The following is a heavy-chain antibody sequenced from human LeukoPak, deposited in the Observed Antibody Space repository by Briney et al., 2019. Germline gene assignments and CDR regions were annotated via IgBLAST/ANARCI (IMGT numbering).Heavy chain of an antibody. J-gene: IGHJ4*02. CDR1: GFTFSSYG. Sequence: GGSPRLSCAASGFTFSSYGMHWVRQAPGKGLEWVAVIWYDGSNKYYADSVKGRFTISRDNSKNTLYLQMNSLRAEDTAVYYCARDERRRSPVSPFDYWGQGTLVTVSS. CDR3: ARDERRRSPVSPFDY. V-gene: IGHV3-33*01. D-gene: IGHD1-1*01. CDR2: IWYDGSNK.